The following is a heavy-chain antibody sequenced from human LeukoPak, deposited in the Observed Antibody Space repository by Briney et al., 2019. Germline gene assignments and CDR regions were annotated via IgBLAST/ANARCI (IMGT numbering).Heavy chain of an antibody. CDR2: IKEDGSEK. Sequence: GGSLRLSCAASGFTFSSYWMRWVRQAPGKGLEWVANIKEDGSEKYYLDSVKGRFTVSRDNSKNTLYLQMNSLRAEDTAVYYCAKDFIVVVPAVDYWGQGTLVTVSS. CDR3: AKDFIVVVPAVDY. D-gene: IGHD2-2*01. CDR1: GFTFSSYW. J-gene: IGHJ4*02. V-gene: IGHV3-7*01.